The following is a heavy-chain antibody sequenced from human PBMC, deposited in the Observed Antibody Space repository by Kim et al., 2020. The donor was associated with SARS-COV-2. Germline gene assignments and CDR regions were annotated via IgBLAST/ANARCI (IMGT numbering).Heavy chain of an antibody. J-gene: IGHJ4*02. D-gene: IGHD4-17*01. CDR3: ASAPLYGDYKGEFDY. CDR2: ISAYNGNT. V-gene: IGHV1-18*04. CDR1: GYTFTSYG. Sequence: ASVKVSCKASGYTFTSYGISWVRQAPGQGLEWMGWISAYNGNTNYAQKLQGRVTMTTDTSTSTAYMELSSLRSDDTAVYYCASAPLYGDYKGEFDYWGQGTLVTVSS.